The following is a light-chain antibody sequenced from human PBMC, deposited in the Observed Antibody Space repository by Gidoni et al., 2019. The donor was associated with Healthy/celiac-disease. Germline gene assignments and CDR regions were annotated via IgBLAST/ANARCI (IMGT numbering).Light chain of an antibody. V-gene: IGKV1-5*03. CDR2: KAS. CDR3: QQSLT. J-gene: IGKJ1*01. Sequence: DIQMTQSPSTLSASVGDRVTITCRASQSISSRLAWYQQKPGKAPKLLIYKASSLESGAPSRFSGGGSETEFTLTVSSLQPDDFATYYCQQSLTFGQGTKVEIK. CDR1: QSISSR.